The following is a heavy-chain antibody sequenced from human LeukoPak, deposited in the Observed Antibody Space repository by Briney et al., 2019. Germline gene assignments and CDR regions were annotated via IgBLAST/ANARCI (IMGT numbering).Heavy chain of an antibody. CDR1: EGTFSSYA. Sequence: GASVKVSCKASEGTFSSYAISWVRQAPGQGLEWMGGIIPIFGTANYAQKFQGRVTITTDESTSTAYMELSSLRSEDTAVYYCASNGGYCSSTSCSSYYYYYMDVWAKGPRSPSP. D-gene: IGHD2-2*01. CDR2: IIPIFGTA. CDR3: ASNGGYCSSTSCSSYYYYYMDV. J-gene: IGHJ6*03. V-gene: IGHV1-69*05.